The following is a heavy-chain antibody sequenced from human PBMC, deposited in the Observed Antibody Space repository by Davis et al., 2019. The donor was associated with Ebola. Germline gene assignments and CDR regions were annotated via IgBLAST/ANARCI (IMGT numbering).Heavy chain of an antibody. J-gene: IGHJ5*01. CDR1: GDSVCSNSAA. Sequence: PSETMSGTCAISGDSVCSNSAAWNWIRQSPSRGLEWLGRTYYRSKHYTDYAISVKSRITIKPDTSKNQFSLQLNSVTPEDTAVYYCAIDRGGPYDSWSGYYGCFDSWGQGTLVTVSS. V-gene: IGHV6-1*01. D-gene: IGHD3-3*01. CDR3: AIDRGGPYDSWSGYYGCFDS. CDR2: TYYRSKHYT.